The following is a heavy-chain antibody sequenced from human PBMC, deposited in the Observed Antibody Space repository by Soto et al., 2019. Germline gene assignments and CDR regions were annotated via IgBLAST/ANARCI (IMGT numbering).Heavy chain of an antibody. CDR3: VKDQRRGNFWSGYYGMDV. CDR1: GFTFSTYS. V-gene: IGHV3-21*01. D-gene: IGHD3-3*01. Sequence: GGSLRLSCVGSGFTFSTYSINWVRQAPGKGLEWVSYISSRSDIYYADSVKGRFTISRDNAKNSVSLQMNSLRAEDTAVYDCVKDQRRGNFWSGYYGMDVWGQGTTVTVSS. CDR2: ISSRSDI. J-gene: IGHJ6*02.